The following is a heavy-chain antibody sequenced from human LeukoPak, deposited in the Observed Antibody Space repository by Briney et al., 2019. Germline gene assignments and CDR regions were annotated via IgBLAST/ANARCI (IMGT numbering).Heavy chain of an antibody. Sequence: GGSLRLSCAASGFTFSSYAMSWVRQAPGKGLEWVSAISGSGGSTYYADSVKGRFTISRDNSKNTLYLQMNSLRAEDTAVYYCANVDIVATISAAFDYWGQETLVTVSS. J-gene: IGHJ4*02. CDR3: ANVDIVATISAAFDY. D-gene: IGHD5-12*01. CDR2: ISGSGGST. CDR1: GFTFSSYA. V-gene: IGHV3-23*01.